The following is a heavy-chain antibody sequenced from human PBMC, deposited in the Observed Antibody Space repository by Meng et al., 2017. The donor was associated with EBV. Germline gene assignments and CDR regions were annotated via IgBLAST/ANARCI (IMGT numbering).Heavy chain of an antibody. J-gene: IGHJ4*02. CDR3: ARAEIAAAGRLDY. CDR2: IIPIFGTA. D-gene: IGHD6-13*01. Sequence: GRLVQLGVEVNTRGSPVKVSCKASGGTFSSYAISWVRQAPGQGLEWMGGIIPIFGTANYAQKFQGRVTITADKSTSTAYMELSSLRSEDTAVYYCARAEIAAAGRLDYWGQGTLVTVFS. V-gene: IGHV1-69*06. CDR1: GGTFSSYA.